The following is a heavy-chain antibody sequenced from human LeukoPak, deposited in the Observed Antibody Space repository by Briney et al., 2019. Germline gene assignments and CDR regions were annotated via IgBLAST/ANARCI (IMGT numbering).Heavy chain of an antibody. CDR1: GYTFTGYY. Sequence: ASVKVSCMASGYTFTGYYMHWVRQAPGQGLEWMGWINPNSGGTNYAQKFQGRVTMTRDTSISTAYMELSRLRSDDTAVYYCARDRGIQLWERYYYYYMDVWGKGTTVTVSS. CDR3: ARDRGIQLWERYYYYYMDV. CDR2: INPNSGGT. V-gene: IGHV1-2*02. J-gene: IGHJ6*03. D-gene: IGHD5-18*01.